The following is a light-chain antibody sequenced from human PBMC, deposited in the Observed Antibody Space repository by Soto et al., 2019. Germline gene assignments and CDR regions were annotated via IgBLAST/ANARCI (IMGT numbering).Light chain of an antibody. J-gene: IGKJ1*01. CDR1: QGISSY. V-gene: IGKV1-9*01. CDR3: QQLNSYPRT. CDR2: AAS. Sequence: IQLTQSPSSLSASVGDRVTITCRASQGISSYLAWYQQKPGKAPKLLIYAASTLQSGVPSRFSGSGSGTDFTRTISSLQPEDFATYYWQQLNSYPRTFGQGTKVEIK.